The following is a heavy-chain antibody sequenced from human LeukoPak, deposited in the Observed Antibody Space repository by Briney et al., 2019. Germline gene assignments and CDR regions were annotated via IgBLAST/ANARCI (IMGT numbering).Heavy chain of an antibody. CDR3: ARGGSDSSGYWLY. J-gene: IGHJ4*02. D-gene: IGHD6-25*01. CDR2: IEPDGSVK. CDR1: GFTFSDLW. Sequence: GGSLRLSCAASGFTFSDLWMTWVRQAPGKGPEWVATIEPDGSVKYYVDSVKGRFTISRDNADNSLYLQMNSLRGEDTAVYFCARGGSDSSGYWLYWGQGTLVTVSS. V-gene: IGHV3-7*01.